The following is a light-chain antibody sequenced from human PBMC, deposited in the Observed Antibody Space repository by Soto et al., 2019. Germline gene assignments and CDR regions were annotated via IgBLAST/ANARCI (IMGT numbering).Light chain of an antibody. CDR1: PGISSY. J-gene: IGKJ1*01. CDR2: GAS. CDR3: QQRNNFPRT. Sequence: DIQLTQSPSFLSASVGDRVTITCRASPGISSYLAWYQHRPGKAPKLLMYGASTLQSGVPSRFNGSASGTTFTLTINTLQPEYFATYYCQQRNNFPRTCGQGTKV. V-gene: IGKV1-9*01.